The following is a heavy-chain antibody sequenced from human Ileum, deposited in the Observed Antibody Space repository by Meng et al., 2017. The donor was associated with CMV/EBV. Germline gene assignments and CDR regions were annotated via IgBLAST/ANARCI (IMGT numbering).Heavy chain of an antibody. CDR2: ISIDGGEI. V-gene: IGHV3-30*02. CDR3: VKNGWLDD. D-gene: IGHD6-19*01. Sequence: VRLVQQGGRVVQAAGLLLLSGEVSELLVTSQKTIGVRQGLVKGVDCVAYISIDGGEIRSPDFLRGLVTISSEYTDNRLFLAMDSLRPSDTAVYYCVKNGWLDDWGQGALVTVSS. CDR1: ELLVTSQK. J-gene: IGHJ4*02.